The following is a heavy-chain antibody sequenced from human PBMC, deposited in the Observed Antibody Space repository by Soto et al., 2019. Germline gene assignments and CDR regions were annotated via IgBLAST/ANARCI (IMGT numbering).Heavy chain of an antibody. D-gene: IGHD2-8*01. J-gene: IGHJ6*02. V-gene: IGHV3-72*01. CDR3: VSTGVPTGSHYGLDV. CDR2: SRNKAKSYST. Sequence: EVQLVESGGDLVQPGGSLRLSCAASGFTFSDHYMDWVRQTPGKGLEWVGRSRNKAKSYSTEYAASVKGRFAISRDDSKNSLDLQMNSLKIEDTAVYYCVSTGVPTGSHYGLDVWGLGTTVTVSS. CDR1: GFTFSDHY.